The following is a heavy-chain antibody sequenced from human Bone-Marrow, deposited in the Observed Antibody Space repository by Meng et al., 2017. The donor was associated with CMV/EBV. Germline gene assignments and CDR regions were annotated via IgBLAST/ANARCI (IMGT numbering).Heavy chain of an antibody. CDR1: GFTFSSYG. Sequence: GESLKISCAASGFTFSSYGMHWVRQAPGKGLEWVAFIRYDGSNKYYADSVKGRFTISRDNSKNTLYLQMNSLRAEDTAVYYCARVNRGGGYSSGWYDFLGRFDPWGQGTLVTVSS. CDR3: ARVNRGGGYSSGWYDFLGRFDP. D-gene: IGHD6-19*01. CDR2: IRYDGSNK. J-gene: IGHJ5*02. V-gene: IGHV3-30*02.